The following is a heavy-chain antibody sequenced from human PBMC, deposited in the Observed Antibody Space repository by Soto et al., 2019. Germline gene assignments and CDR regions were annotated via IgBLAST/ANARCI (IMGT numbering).Heavy chain of an antibody. Sequence: PGGSLRLSCAASGFTFSSYGMHWVRQAPGKGLEWVAVISYDGSNKYYADSVKGRFTISRDNSKNTLYLQMNSLRAEDTAVYYCAKDHYGDYVDYWGQGTLVTVSS. V-gene: IGHV3-30*18. D-gene: IGHD4-17*01. J-gene: IGHJ4*02. CDR1: GFTFSSYG. CDR3: AKDHYGDYVDY. CDR2: ISYDGSNK.